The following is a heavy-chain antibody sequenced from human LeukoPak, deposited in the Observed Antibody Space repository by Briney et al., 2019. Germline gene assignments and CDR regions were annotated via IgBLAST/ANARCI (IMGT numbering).Heavy chain of an antibody. D-gene: IGHD2-2*02. CDR1: GGSFSGYY. V-gene: IGHV4-34*01. Sequence: SETLSLTCAVYGGSFSGYYWRWIRQPPGKGLEWIGEINHSGSTNYNPSLKSRVTISVDTSKNQFSLKLSSVTAADTAVYYCAAEVNCSSTSCYRIATFDYWGQGTLVTVSS. J-gene: IGHJ4*02. CDR2: INHSGST. CDR3: AAEVNCSSTSCYRIATFDY.